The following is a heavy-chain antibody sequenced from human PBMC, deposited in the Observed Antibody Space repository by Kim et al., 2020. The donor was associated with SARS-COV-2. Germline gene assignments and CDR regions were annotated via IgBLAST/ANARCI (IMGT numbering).Heavy chain of an antibody. CDR2: IIPIFGTA. Sequence: SVKVSCKASGGTFSSYAISWVRQAPGQGLEWMGGIIPIFGTANYAQKFQGRVTITADESTSTAYMELSSLRSEDTAVYYCARERPTMVRGVIIKIFDYWGQGTLVTVSS. V-gene: IGHV1-69*13. CDR1: GGTFSSYA. CDR3: ARERPTMVRGVIIKIFDY. D-gene: IGHD3-10*01. J-gene: IGHJ4*02.